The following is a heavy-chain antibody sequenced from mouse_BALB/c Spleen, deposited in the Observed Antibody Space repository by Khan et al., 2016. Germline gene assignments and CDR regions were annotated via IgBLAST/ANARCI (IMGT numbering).Heavy chain of an antibody. J-gene: IGHJ4*01. CDR2: ISYSGST. CDR3: ARWGYGNYGYAMDY. Sequence: EVQLQESGPSLVKPSQTLSLTCSVTGDSITSGYWNWIRKFPGNKLEYMGYISYSGSTNYNPSLKSRISITRDTSKNQYYLQLNSVTTEDTATYYCARWGYGNYGYAMDYWGQGTSVTVSS. CDR1: GDSITSGY. D-gene: IGHD2-10*02. V-gene: IGHV3-8*02.